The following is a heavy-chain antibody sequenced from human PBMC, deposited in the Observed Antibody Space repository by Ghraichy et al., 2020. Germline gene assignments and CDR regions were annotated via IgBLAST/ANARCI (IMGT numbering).Heavy chain of an antibody. J-gene: IGHJ4*02. CDR3: AKAEGVYISGWYGY. Sequence: GGSLRLSCEASGFTFSSYAMNWVRQAPVKGLEWVSTISGSGGSTYYADSVKGRFTISRDNSKNTLYLQMNSLRAEDTAVYYCAKAEGVYISGWYGYWGRGTVVTVSS. D-gene: IGHD6-19*01. CDR2: ISGSGGST. CDR1: GFTFSSYA. V-gene: IGHV3-23*01.